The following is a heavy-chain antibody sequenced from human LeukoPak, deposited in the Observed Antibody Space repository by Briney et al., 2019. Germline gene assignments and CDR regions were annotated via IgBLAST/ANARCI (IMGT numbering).Heavy chain of an antibody. CDR2: IKQDGSEK. D-gene: IGHD5-12*01. J-gene: IGHJ3*02. V-gene: IGHV3-7*03. CDR1: GFTFSSYW. Sequence: GGSLRLSCAASGFTFSSYWMSWVRQAPGKGLEWVANIKQDGSEKYYVDSVKGRFTISRHNSKDTLYLQMNSLRAEDTAVYYCAREGGYNIRSYAFDIWGQGTMVTVSS. CDR3: AREGGYNIRSYAFDI.